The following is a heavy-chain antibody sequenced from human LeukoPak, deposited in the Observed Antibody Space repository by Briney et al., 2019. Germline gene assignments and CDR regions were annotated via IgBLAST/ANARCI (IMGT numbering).Heavy chain of an antibody. V-gene: IGHV3-30*14. J-gene: IGHJ4*02. Sequence: GGSLRLSCAASGFTFSSYAMHWVRQAPGKGLEWVAVISYDGSNKYYADSVKGRFTISRDNSKNTLYLQMNSLRAEDTAVYYCARVRYSSGYYFDYWGQGTLVTVSS. CDR3: ARVRYSSGYYFDY. CDR1: GFTFSSYA. D-gene: IGHD3-22*01. CDR2: ISYDGSNK.